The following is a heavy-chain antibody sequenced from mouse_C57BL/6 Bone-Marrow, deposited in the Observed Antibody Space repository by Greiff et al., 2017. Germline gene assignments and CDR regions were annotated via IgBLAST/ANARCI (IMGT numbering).Heavy chain of an antibody. CDR3: TKRSKYYGSSYDY. D-gene: IGHD1-1*01. V-gene: IGHV14-4*01. CDR1: GFNIKDDY. CDR2: IDPENGDT. J-gene: IGHJ2*01. Sequence: EVQLQQSGAELARPGASVKLSCTASGFNIKDDYMHWVKQRPEQGLEWIGWIDPENGDTESASTFQGTATITADTSSNTAYLQLSSLTSEDTAVYYCTKRSKYYGSSYDYWGQGTTLTVSS.